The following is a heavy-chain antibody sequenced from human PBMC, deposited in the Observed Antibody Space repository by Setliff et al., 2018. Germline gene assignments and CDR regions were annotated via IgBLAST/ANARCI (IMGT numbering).Heavy chain of an antibody. CDR3: ASGALTRSGYYYPKKYYFDC. V-gene: IGHV1-46*01. Sequence: ASVKVSCKATGYTFTSYYMHWVRQAPGQGLEWMGIINPSGGTTGYAQRFQGRVTMTGDTSTSTVYMELSSLRSEDTAVYYCASGALTRSGYYYPKKYYFDCWGQGTQVTVSS. CDR1: GYTFTSYY. CDR2: INPSGGTT. J-gene: IGHJ4*02. D-gene: IGHD3-22*01.